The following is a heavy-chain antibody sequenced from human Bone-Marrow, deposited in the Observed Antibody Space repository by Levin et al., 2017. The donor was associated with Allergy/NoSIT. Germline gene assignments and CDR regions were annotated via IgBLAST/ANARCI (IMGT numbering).Heavy chain of an antibody. CDR2: ISSSGSTI. CDR1: GFTFSSYE. V-gene: IGHV3-48*03. Sequence: GGSLRLSCAASGFTFSSYEMNWVRQAPGKGLEWVSYISSSGSTIYYADSVKGRFTISRDNAKNSLYLQMNSLRAEDTAVYYCASGSGGSCSFCAFDIWGQGTMVTVSS. CDR3: ASGSGGSCSFCAFDI. D-gene: IGHD2-15*01. J-gene: IGHJ3*02.